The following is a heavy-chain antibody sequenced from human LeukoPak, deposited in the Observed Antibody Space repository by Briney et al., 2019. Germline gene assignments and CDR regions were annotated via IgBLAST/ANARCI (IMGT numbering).Heavy chain of an antibody. J-gene: IGHJ6*02. D-gene: IGHD2-15*01. CDR1: GFTVTNNY. V-gene: IGHV3-66*01. CDR3: ARDEVVVAVNPENYYYGMDV. CDR2: INTVGTT. Sequence: PGGSLRLSCAASGFTVTNNYMGWVRQAPAKGLEWVSAINTVGTTYYADSVRGRFTISRDNSKNTLYLQMNSLRAEDTAVYYCARDEVVVAVNPENYYYGMDVWGQGTTVTVSS.